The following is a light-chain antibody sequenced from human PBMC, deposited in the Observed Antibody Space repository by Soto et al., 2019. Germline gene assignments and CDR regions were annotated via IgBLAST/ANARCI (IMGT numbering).Light chain of an antibody. Sequence: DIVMTQSPATLSVSPGERATLSCRASQTVSSNLAWYQQKPGQAPRLLIYGAFTRATGIPARFSGGASGTEFTLTISSLQSEDFALYYCQQYNNWPLTFGGGTKVEIK. CDR3: QQYNNWPLT. V-gene: IGKV3D-15*01. J-gene: IGKJ4*01. CDR1: QTVSSN. CDR2: GAF.